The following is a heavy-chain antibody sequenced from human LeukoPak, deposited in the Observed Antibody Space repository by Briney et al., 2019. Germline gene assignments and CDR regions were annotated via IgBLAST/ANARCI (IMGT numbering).Heavy chain of an antibody. CDR2: IKIKTDGGTT. CDR1: GFTFSNAW. J-gene: IGHJ4*02. CDR3: TSTLGY. Sequence: GGSLRLSCAASGFTFSNAWMTWVRQAPGKGLEWVGLIKIKTDGGTTDYAAPVKGRFTISRDDSKNTLYLQMDSLKTEDTAVYYCTSTLGYWGQGILVTVSS. V-gene: IGHV3-15*01.